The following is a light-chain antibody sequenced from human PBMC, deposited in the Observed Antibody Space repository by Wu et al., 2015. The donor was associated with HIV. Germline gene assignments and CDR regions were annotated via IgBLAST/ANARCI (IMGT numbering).Light chain of an antibody. V-gene: IGKV3-15*01. CDR3: QQYNNWPPLT. CDR1: QSVSTN. CDR2: GAS. J-gene: IGKJ4*01. Sequence: EIVVTQSPATLSVSPGERATLSCRAGQSVSTNLAWYQQKPGQAPRLLIYGASTRATGTPARFSGSGSGTDFSLTISSMQSEDFAVHYCQQYNNWPPLTFGGGTRVELK.